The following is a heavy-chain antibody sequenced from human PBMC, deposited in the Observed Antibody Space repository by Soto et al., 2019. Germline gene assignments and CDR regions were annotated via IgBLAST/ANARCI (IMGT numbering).Heavy chain of an antibody. Sequence: GASVKVSCKASGYTFTGYYMRWVRQAPGQGLEWMGWINPNSGGTNYAQKFQGWVTMTRDTSISTAYMELSRLRSDDTAVYYCARGDYYDSSGLKGYGMDVWGQGTTVTVSS. CDR2: INPNSGGT. V-gene: IGHV1-2*04. CDR3: ARGDYYDSSGLKGYGMDV. J-gene: IGHJ6*02. D-gene: IGHD3-22*01. CDR1: GYTFTGYY.